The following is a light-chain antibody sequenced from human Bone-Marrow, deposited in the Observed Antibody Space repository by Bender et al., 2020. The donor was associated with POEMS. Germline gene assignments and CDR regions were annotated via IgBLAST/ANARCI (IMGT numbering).Light chain of an antibody. CDR3: CSYAGTYWV. CDR2: DVN. Sequence: QSALTQPPSASGSPGQSVTISCTGTSSDVGGYNYVSWYRQDPGRAPKPMIYDVNKRPSGVPDRFSGSKSGNTASLTISGLQAGDESHYFCCSYAGTYWVFGGGTKLTVL. V-gene: IGLV2-11*01. CDR1: SSDVGGYNY. J-gene: IGLJ3*02.